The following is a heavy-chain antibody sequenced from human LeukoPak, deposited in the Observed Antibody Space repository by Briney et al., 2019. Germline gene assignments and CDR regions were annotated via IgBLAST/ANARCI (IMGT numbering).Heavy chain of an antibody. CDR1: GFTVSSNY. CDR2: ISGSGGST. J-gene: IGHJ5*02. V-gene: IGHV3-23*01. CDR3: AKTFGSWFNWFDP. Sequence: GGSLRLSCAASGFTVSSNYMSWVRQAPGKGLEWVSAISGSGGSTYYADSVKGRYTISRDNSKNTLYLQMNSLRAEDTAVYYCAKTFGSWFNWFDPWGQGTLVTVSS. D-gene: IGHD6-13*01.